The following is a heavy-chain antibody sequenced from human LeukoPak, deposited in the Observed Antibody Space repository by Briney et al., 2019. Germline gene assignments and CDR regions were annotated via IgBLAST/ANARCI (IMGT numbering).Heavy chain of an antibody. CDR2: IYYSGST. V-gene: IGHV4-61*01. Sequence: SETLSLTCTVSGGSVSSGSYYWSWIRQPPGKGLGWIGYIYYSGSTNYNPSLKSRVTISVDTSKNQFSLKLSSVTAADTAVYYCAREAGTTFHYYGMDVWGQGTTVTVSS. CDR3: AREAGTTFHYYGMDV. CDR1: GGSVSSGSYY. J-gene: IGHJ6*02. D-gene: IGHD1-7*01.